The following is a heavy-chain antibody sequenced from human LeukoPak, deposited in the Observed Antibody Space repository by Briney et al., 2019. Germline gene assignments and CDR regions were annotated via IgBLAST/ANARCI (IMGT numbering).Heavy chain of an antibody. J-gene: IGHJ4*02. V-gene: IGHV3-21*01. CDR2: ISSSSSYI. CDR3: ARDIGVGYSSGWSLGY. CDR1: VFTFSSYS. D-gene: IGHD6-19*01. Sequence: GGSLRLSCAASVFTFSSYSMNWVRQAPGKGLEWVSSISSSSSYIYYADSVKGRFTISRDNAKNSLYLQMNSLRAEDTAVYYCARDIGVGYSSGWSLGYWGQGTPVTVSS.